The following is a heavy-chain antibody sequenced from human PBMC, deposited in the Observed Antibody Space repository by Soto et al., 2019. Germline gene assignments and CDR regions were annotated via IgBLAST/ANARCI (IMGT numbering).Heavy chain of an antibody. D-gene: IGHD3-16*01. CDR3: ARGMGAENTFYYYFGMDV. Sequence: QVQLQQWGAGLLEPSETLSLACAVYGGSFSAYHWSWIRQPPGKGLEWIGEINHSGSTKYNPSLKSRVTISVDTSKNQFSLKLSSVTAADTAVYYCARGMGAENTFYYYFGMDVWGQGTTVTVSS. CDR1: GGSFSAYH. CDR2: INHSGST. V-gene: IGHV4-34*01. J-gene: IGHJ6*02.